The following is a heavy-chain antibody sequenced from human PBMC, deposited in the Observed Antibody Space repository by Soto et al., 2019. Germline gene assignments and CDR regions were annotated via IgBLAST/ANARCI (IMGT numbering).Heavy chain of an antibody. CDR1: GFTFSSYA. J-gene: IGHJ6*02. V-gene: IGHV3-23*01. CDR3: AKDTNDFWSGYYYGMDV. D-gene: IGHD3-3*01. Sequence: GGSLRLSCAASGFTFSSYAMSWVRQAPGKGLEWVSAISGSGGSTYYADSVKGRFTISRDNSKNTLYLQMNSLRAEDTAVYYCAKDTNDFWSGYYYGMDVWGQGTTVTVSS. CDR2: ISGSGGST.